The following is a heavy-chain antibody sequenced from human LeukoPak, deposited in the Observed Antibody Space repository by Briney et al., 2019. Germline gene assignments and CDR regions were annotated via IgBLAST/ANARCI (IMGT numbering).Heavy chain of an antibody. J-gene: IGHJ4*02. CDR2: IYTSGST. D-gene: IGHD3-3*01. CDR1: GGSISSYY. Sequence: SETLSLTCTVSGGSISSYYWSWIRLPAGKGLEWIGRIYTSGSTNNNPSLKSRVTMSVDTSKNQFSLKLSSVTAADTAVYYCARNLRFGHDAFDYWGQGTLVTVSS. V-gene: IGHV4-4*07. CDR3: ARNLRFGHDAFDY.